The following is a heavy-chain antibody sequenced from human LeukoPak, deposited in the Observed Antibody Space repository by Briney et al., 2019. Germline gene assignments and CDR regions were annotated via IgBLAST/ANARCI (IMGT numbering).Heavy chain of an antibody. Sequence: PETLSLTCTVSGGSISSYYWSWIRQPAGKGLEWIGRIYTSGSTNYNPSLKSRATMSVDTSKNQFSLKLSSVTAADRAMYYCARRDQRNWFDPWGQGTLVTVSS. D-gene: IGHD2-2*01. CDR3: ARRDQRNWFDP. J-gene: IGHJ5*02. V-gene: IGHV4-4*07. CDR1: GGSISSYY. CDR2: IYTSGST.